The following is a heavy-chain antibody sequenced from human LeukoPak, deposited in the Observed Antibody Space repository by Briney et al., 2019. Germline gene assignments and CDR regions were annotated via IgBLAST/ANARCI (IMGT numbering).Heavy chain of an antibody. V-gene: IGHV3-48*01. CDR3: VRVKGTYFDF. D-gene: IGHD1-1*01. CDR1: GFPFTSYS. Sequence: GGSLRLSCAVSGFPFTSYSMNWVRQAPGKRLEWVSYISASGSNIYYLDAVKGRFTVSRGNAMSSLFLQMDRPRAEDTAIYYCVRVKGTYFDFWGQGTLVTVSS. J-gene: IGHJ4*02. CDR2: ISASGSNI.